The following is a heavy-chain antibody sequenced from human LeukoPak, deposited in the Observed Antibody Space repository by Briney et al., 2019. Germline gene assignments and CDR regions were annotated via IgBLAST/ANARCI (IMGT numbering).Heavy chain of an antibody. Sequence: SETLSLTCTVSGGSISSYYWSWIRQPPGKGLEWIGYIYYSGSTNYNPSLKSRVTISVDTSKNQFSLQLSSVTAADTAVYYCAREGVRGFQAVAGPFDYWGQGTLVTVSS. CDR2: IYYSGST. J-gene: IGHJ4*02. CDR1: GGSISSYY. V-gene: IGHV4-59*01. D-gene: IGHD6-19*01. CDR3: AREGVRGFQAVAGPFDY.